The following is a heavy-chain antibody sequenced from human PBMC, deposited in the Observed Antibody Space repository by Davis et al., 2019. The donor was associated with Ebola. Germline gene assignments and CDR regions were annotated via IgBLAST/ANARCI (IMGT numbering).Heavy chain of an antibody. CDR1: GGSFSGYY. CDR2: INHSGST. J-gene: IGHJ6*02. D-gene: IGHD2/OR15-2a*01. V-gene: IGHV4-34*01. CDR3: ARHATFGMDV. Sequence: MPSETLSLTCAVYGGSFSGYYWSWIRQPPGKGLEWIGEINHSGSTNYNPSLKSRVTISVDTSKNQFSLKLSSVTAADTAVYYCARHATFGMDVWGQGTTVTVSS.